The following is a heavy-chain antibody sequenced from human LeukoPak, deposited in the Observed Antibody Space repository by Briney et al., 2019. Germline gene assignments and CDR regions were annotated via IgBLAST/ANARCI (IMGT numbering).Heavy chain of an antibody. CDR2: ISGSGDNT. V-gene: IGHV3-23*01. Sequence: PSETLSLTCTVSGGSVNSGSYYWSWVRQAPGKGLEWVSGISGSGDNTYYADSVKGRFTISRDNSKNTLYVQVNSLGTEDTAAYYCAKGSYYDSSGSFYFDYWGQGTLVTVSS. CDR3: AKGSYYDSSGSFYFDY. CDR1: GGSVNSGSYY. D-gene: IGHD3-22*01. J-gene: IGHJ4*02.